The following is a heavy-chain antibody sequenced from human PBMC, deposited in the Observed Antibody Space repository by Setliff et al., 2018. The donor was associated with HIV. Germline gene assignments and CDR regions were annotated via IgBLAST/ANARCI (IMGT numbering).Heavy chain of an antibody. V-gene: IGHV3-66*02. CDR1: GFTVSTYY. D-gene: IGHD3-22*01. J-gene: IGHJ4*02. CDR2: IFSDGST. CDR3: AKDRMHYYDSSGYSYFDY. Sequence: LRLSCAASGFTVSTYYMSWVRQAPGKGLEWVSTIFSDGSTYHADSVNGRFTLSRDISENALYLQIDSLRPEDTAVYYCAKDRMHYYDSSGYSYFDYWGQGTLVTVSS.